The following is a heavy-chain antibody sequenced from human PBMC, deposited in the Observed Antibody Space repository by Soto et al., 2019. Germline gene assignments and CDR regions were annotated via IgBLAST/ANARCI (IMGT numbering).Heavy chain of an antibody. D-gene: IGHD3-22*01. Sequence: SGTLCLTCTVCGGSISSGGYYWSWIRQHPGKGLEWIGYIYYSGSTYYNPSLKSRVTISVDTSKNQFSLKLSSVTAADTAVYYCARSEPTMIVGAPFDNWGQDTLLTISS. CDR3: ARSEPTMIVGAPFDN. CDR1: GGSISSGGYY. V-gene: IGHV4-31*03. CDR2: IYYSGST. J-gene: IGHJ4*02.